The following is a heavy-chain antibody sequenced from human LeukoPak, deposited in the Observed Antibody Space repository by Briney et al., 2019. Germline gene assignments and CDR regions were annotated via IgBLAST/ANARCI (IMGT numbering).Heavy chain of an antibody. V-gene: IGHV3-72*01. Sequence: GESLQISCAASGFTFSDHYMDWVRQAPGKGLEWVGRIRDKANSYTTEYAASVKGRFTISRDDSKNSVYLQMNSLKTEDTAVYYCTRPNPHFDYWGQGTLVTVSS. J-gene: IGHJ4*02. CDR3: TRPNPHFDY. D-gene: IGHD1-14*01. CDR2: IRDKANSYTT. CDR1: GFTFSDHY.